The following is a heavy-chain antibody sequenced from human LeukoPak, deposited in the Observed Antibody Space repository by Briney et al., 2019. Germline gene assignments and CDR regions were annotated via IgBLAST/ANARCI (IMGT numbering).Heavy chain of an antibody. V-gene: IGHV3-21*01. CDR2: ISSSSSYI. Sequence: GGSLRLSCAASGFTFSSYSMNWVRQAPGEGLEWVSSISSSSSYIYYADSVKGRFTISRDNAKNSLYLQMNSLRAEDTAVYYCARDGQWLVRDAFDIWGQGTMVTVSS. J-gene: IGHJ3*02. CDR3: ARDGQWLVRDAFDI. CDR1: GFTFSSYS. D-gene: IGHD6-19*01.